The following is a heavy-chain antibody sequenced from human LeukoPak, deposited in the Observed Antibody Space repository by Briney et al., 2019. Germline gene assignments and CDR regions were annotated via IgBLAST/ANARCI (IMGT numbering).Heavy chain of an antibody. CDR2: ISGSGGST. Sequence: GGSLRLSCAASGFTFSSYAMSWVRQAPGKGLEWVSAISGSGGSTYYADSVKGRFTISRDNAKNSLYLQMNSLRAEDTAVYYCARDIDDFWSGYDLFDYWGQGTLVTVSS. CDR1: GFTFSSYA. V-gene: IGHV3-23*01. D-gene: IGHD3-3*01. J-gene: IGHJ4*02. CDR3: ARDIDDFWSGYDLFDY.